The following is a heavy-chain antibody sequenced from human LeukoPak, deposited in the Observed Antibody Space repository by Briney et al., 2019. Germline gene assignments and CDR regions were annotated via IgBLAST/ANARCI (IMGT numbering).Heavy chain of an antibody. CDR1: GFTFSSYS. Sequence: GGSLRLSCAASGFTFSSYSMNWVRQAPGKGLEWVSSISSSSSYIYYADSVKGRFTISRENAKNSLYLQMNSLRAEDRAVYCCARENNEIRPYYYYMDVWGKGTTVTVSS. J-gene: IGHJ6*03. CDR2: ISSSSSYI. CDR3: ARENNEIRPYYYYMDV. D-gene: IGHD1/OR15-1a*01. V-gene: IGHV3-21*01.